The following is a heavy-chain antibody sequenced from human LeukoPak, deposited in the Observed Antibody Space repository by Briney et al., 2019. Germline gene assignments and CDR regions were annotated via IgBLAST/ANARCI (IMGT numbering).Heavy chain of an antibody. J-gene: IGHJ2*01. CDR2: IIPILGIA. V-gene: IGHV1-69*04. CDR3: ARQRVVRPPPYWYFDL. CDR1: GGTFSSYA. D-gene: IGHD2-15*01. Sequence: SVKVSCKASGGTFSSYAISWVRQAPGQGLEWMGRIIPILGIANYAQKFQGRVTITADKSTSTAYMELSSVTAADTAVYYCARQRVVRPPPYWYFDLWGRGTLVTVSS.